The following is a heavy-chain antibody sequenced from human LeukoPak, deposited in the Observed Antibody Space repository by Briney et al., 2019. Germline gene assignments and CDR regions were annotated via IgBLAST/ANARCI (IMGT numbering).Heavy chain of an antibody. CDR3: ARGRYYDSSGYSGKGDYYMDV. CDR1: GGSISSYY. J-gene: IGHJ6*03. CDR2: IYYSGST. D-gene: IGHD3-22*01. V-gene: IGHV4-59*01. Sequence: PSETLSLTCTVSGGSISSYYWSWIRQPPGKGLEWIGYIYYSGSTNYNPSLKSRVTISVDTSKNQFSLKLSSVTAADTAVYYCARGRYYDSSGYSGKGDYYMDVWGKGTTVTISS.